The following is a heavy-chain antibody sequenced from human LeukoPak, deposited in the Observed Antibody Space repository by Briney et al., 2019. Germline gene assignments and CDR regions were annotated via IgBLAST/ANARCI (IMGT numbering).Heavy chain of an antibody. Sequence: GGSLRLSCAASGFTFRDCEMNWVRQAPGKGLEWVSYISSSGTSKWYADSLKGRFTISRDNAKNSLFLQINSLRADDTAVYYCANLVVVAGTGGYWGQGTLVTVSS. V-gene: IGHV3-48*03. J-gene: IGHJ4*02. D-gene: IGHD2-15*01. CDR1: GFTFRDCE. CDR2: ISSSGTSK. CDR3: ANLVVVAGTGGY.